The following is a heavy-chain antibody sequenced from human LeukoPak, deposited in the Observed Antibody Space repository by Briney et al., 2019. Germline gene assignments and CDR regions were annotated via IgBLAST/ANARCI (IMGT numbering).Heavy chain of an antibody. CDR2: INHSGST. CDR1: GFSFSVYY. D-gene: IGHD2-2*01. Sequence: SETLSLTCAVYGFSFSVYYWSWLRQPPGKGLEWIGEINHSGSTNYNPSLKSRVTISVDTSKNQFSLKLSSVTAADTAVYYCARDGSCSSSSCPNWFDPWGQGTLVTVSS. CDR3: ARDGSCSSSSCPNWFDP. J-gene: IGHJ5*02. V-gene: IGHV4-34*01.